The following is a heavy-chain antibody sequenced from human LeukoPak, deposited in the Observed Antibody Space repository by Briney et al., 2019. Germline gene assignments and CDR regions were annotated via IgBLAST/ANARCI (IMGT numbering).Heavy chain of an antibody. Sequence: TGGSLRLSCVVSGFRFDDYGMHWVRQAPGKGLEWVSGISWSGTTTGYADSVKGRFTISRDSAKNSLYLQMDSLRVEDTGLYYCAKDESTGGFAPGYFYGMGVWGQGTTVTVPS. J-gene: IGHJ6*02. V-gene: IGHV3-9*01. CDR2: ISWSGTTT. CDR3: AKDESTGGFAPGYFYGMGV. D-gene: IGHD3-16*01. CDR1: GFRFDDYG.